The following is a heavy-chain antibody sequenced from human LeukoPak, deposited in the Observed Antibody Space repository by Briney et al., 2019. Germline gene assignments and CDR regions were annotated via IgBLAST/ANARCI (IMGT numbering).Heavy chain of an antibody. CDR3: ARVGGYCSSVSNCYGDY. V-gene: IGHV3-21*01. CDR2: ISSGSTNI. CDR1: GFTFSSYA. J-gene: IGHJ4*02. D-gene: IGHD2-2*03. Sequence: GGSLRLSCAASGFTFSSYAMSWVRQAPGKGLEWVSCISSGSTNIYYADSVRGRFTISRDNAKNSLYLQMNSLRAEDTAVYYCARVGGYCSSVSNCYGDYWGQGTLVTVSS.